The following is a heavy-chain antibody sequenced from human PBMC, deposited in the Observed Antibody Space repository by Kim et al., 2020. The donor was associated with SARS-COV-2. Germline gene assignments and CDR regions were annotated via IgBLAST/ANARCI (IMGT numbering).Heavy chain of an antibody. CDR3: AREDGYRFQVYYYYYMDV. Sequence: KGRFTISRDNSKNTLYLQMNSLRAEDTAVYYCAREDGYRFQVYYYYYMDVWGKGTTVTVSS. V-gene: IGHV3-30*01. J-gene: IGHJ6*03. D-gene: IGHD5-18*01.